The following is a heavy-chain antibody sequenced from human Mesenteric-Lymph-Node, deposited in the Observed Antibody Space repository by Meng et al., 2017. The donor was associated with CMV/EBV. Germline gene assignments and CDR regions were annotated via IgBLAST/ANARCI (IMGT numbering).Heavy chain of an antibody. CDR1: GFTFSSYW. Sequence: GESLKISCAASGFTFSSYWMHWVRQAPGKGLVWVSRINSDGSSTSYADSVKGRFTISRDNAKNTLYLQMNSLRAEDTAVYYCARDPVPYGMDVWGQGTTVTVSS. D-gene: IGHD3-10*02. V-gene: IGHV3-74*01. J-gene: IGHJ6*02. CDR2: INSDGSST. CDR3: ARDPVPYGMDV.